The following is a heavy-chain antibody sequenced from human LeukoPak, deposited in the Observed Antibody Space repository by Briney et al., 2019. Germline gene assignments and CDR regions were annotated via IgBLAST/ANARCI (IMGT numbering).Heavy chain of an antibody. CDR3: ARASDYDILTGYSWFDP. V-gene: IGHV4-61*02. CDR2: IYSSGST. D-gene: IGHD3-9*01. J-gene: IGHJ5*02. CDR1: GGSISSDNYY. Sequence: PSQTLSLTCTVSGGSISSDNYYWSWIRQPARKGLEWIGRIYSSGSTNYNPSLKSRVTISVDTSKNQFSLKLSSVTAADTAVYYCARASDYDILTGYSWFDPWGQGTLVTVSS.